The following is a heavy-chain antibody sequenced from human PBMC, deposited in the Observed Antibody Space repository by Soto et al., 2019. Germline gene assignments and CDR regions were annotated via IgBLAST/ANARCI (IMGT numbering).Heavy chain of an antibody. V-gene: IGHV3-30*18. CDR2: TSYDGRNE. Sequence: GGSLRLSSAASGFTFSTFAIYWVRQAPGKGLDRVALTSYDGRNEEYAESVRARFTISSDNSKNTMYLAIDRLSAEDSVVYSCAKGVVREPAYFDYWGQGTLVTVSS. CDR3: AKGVVREPAYFDY. J-gene: IGHJ4*02. CDR1: GFTFSTFA. D-gene: IGHD3-10*01.